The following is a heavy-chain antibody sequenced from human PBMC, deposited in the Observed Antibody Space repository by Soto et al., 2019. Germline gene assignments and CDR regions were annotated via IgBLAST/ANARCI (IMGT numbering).Heavy chain of an antibody. CDR1: GFTFSSYA. CDR3: AKDLVCGAAAVDAFDI. J-gene: IGHJ3*02. V-gene: IGHV3-23*01. CDR2: ISGSGGST. Sequence: GGSLRLSCAASGFTFSSYAMSWVRQAPGKGLEWVSAISGSGGSTYYADSVKGRFTISRDNSKNTLYLQMNSLRAEDTAVYYCAKDLVCGAAAVDAFDIWGQGTMVTVSS. D-gene: IGHD6-25*01.